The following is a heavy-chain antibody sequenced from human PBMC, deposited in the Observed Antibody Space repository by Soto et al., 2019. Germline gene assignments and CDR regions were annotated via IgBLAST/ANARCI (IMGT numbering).Heavy chain of an antibody. V-gene: IGHV4-4*02. Sequence: SETLSLTCAVSGGSISGSNWWSWVRQPPGKGLEWIGEIYHSGSTNYNPSLKSRVTISVDKSKNQFSLKLSSVTAADTAVYYCAEAYSGSYTNWFDPWGQGTLVTSPQ. CDR3: AEAYSGSYTNWFDP. D-gene: IGHD1-26*01. CDR1: GGSISGSNW. J-gene: IGHJ5*02. CDR2: IYHSGST.